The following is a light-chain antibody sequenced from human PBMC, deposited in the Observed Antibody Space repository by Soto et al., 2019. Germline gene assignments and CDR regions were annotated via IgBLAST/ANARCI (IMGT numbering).Light chain of an antibody. V-gene: IGKV3-20*01. CDR3: QHYDSSPPYT. J-gene: IGKJ2*01. CDR1: RSFASSY. Sequence: IVLTQSPVTLSLSPGERATLSCRASRSFASSYLGWYQQKPGQAPRLLIYAASTRATGIPDRFGGSGSATDFTLTISRLEPEDSAVYYCQHYDSSPPYTFGQGTKLEIK. CDR2: AAS.